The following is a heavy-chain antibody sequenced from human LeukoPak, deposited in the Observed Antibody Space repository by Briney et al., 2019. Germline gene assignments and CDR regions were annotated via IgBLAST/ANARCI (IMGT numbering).Heavy chain of an antibody. J-gene: IGHJ4*02. Sequence: ASVKVSCKASGYTFTSYDINWVRQATGQGLEWMGWMNPNSGNTGYAQKFQGRVTMTRNTSISTAYMELSSLRSEDTAVYYCARLLIAAAGTIDYWGQGTLVTVSS. V-gene: IGHV1-8*01. D-gene: IGHD6-13*01. CDR3: ARLLIAAAGTIDY. CDR2: MNPNSGNT. CDR1: GYTFTSYD.